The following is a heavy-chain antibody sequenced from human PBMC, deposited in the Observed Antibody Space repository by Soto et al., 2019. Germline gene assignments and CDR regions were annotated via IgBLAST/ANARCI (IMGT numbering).Heavy chain of an antibody. Sequence: QVQLVQSGAEVKKPGASVKVSCKASGYTFTSYGISWVRQAPGQGLEWMGWISAYNGNTNYAQKLQGRVTMTTDTXXXXXXXXXXXXXXDXTAVYYCARDLRKVVAALLYYWGQGTLVTVSS. J-gene: IGHJ4*02. CDR2: ISAYNGNT. D-gene: IGHD2-15*01. CDR1: GYTFTSYG. CDR3: ARDLRKVVAALLYY. V-gene: IGHV1-18*01.